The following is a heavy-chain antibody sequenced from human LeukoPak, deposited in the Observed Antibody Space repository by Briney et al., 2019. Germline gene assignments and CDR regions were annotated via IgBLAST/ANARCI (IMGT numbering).Heavy chain of an antibody. CDR3: ARDRTRNEYYYYYMYV. CDR2: ISSSSSTI. CDR1: GFTFSSYS. J-gene: IGHJ6*03. V-gene: IGHV3-48*04. Sequence: GGSLRLSCAASGFTFSSYSMNWVRQAPGKGLEWVSYISSSSSTIYYADSVKGRFTIPRDNAKNSLYLQMNSLRAEDTAVYYCARDRTRNEYYYYYMYVWGKGTTVTVSS. D-gene: IGHD1-7*01.